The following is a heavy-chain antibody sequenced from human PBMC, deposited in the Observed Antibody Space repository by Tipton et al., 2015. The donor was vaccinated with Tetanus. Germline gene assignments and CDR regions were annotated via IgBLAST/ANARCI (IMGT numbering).Heavy chain of an antibody. CDR3: ATGGTDGYAPEFDY. CDR1: GLTFSDYY. CDR2: IRNKLKSYTT. D-gene: IGHD5-24*01. J-gene: IGHJ4*02. V-gene: IGHV3-72*01. Sequence: SLRLSCAASGLTFSDYYMDWVRQAPRKGLEWDGRIRNKLKSYTTEYAASVKGRFTISRDDSKNSLYLQMNSLKTEDTAIYYCATGGTDGYAPEFDYWGQGTLVTVSS.